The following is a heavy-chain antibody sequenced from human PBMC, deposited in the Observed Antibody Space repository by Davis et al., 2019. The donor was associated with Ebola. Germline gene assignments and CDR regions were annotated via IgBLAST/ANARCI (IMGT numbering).Heavy chain of an antibody. J-gene: IGHJ4*02. Sequence: PGGSLRLSCAASGFTFSSYSMNWVRQAPGKGLEWVSSISSSSSYIYYADSVKGRFTISRDNAKNSLYLQMNSLRAEDTAVYYCARGIYDSSGSNYFDYWGQGTLVTVSS. D-gene: IGHD3-22*01. CDR3: ARGIYDSSGSNYFDY. CDR1: GFTFSSYS. CDR2: ISSSSSYI. V-gene: IGHV3-21*01.